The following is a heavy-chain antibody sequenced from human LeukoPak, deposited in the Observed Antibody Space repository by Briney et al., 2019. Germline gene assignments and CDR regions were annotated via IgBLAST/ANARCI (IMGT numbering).Heavy chain of an antibody. J-gene: IGHJ4*02. D-gene: IGHD2-15*01. CDR2: VYYSGST. V-gene: IGHV4-59*02. CDR1: GGSVSGYY. CDR3: ARVHRYCSGGACYVLDN. Sequence: PSETLSLTCVVSGGSVSGYYWGWIRQPPGRGLEWIGYVYYSGSTNYNPSFKSRITISVDTSRNQFSLQLSAVTAADTAVYYCARVHRYCSGGACYVLDNWGQGTLVAVSS.